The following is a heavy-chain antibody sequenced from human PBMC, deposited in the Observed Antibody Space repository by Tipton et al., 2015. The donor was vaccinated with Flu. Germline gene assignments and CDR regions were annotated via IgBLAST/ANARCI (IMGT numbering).Heavy chain of an antibody. D-gene: IGHD4-11*01. V-gene: IGHV4-38-2*01. Sequence: GLVKPSETLSLTCGVSGDSIRSSNYYWGWIRQPPGKGLEWIANIHRSGNTYHNPSLKSRVTISVDTSKNQFSLRLTSVTAADTAVYYCARRDYSNYVSEPRNWFDPWGQGTLVTVSS. CDR2: IHRSGNT. CDR1: GDSIRSSNYY. J-gene: IGHJ5*02. CDR3: ARRDYSNYVSEPRNWFDP.